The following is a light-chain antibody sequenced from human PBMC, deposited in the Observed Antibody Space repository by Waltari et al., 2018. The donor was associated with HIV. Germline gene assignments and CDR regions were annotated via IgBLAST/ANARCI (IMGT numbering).Light chain of an antibody. CDR2: DAS. CDR1: QSISSY. V-gene: IGKV3D-11*02. CDR3: QQRSNWH. Sequence: EIVLTQSPATLSLSPGERDTLSCRASQSISSYLAWYQQKPGQAPRLLIYDASNRASGIPAMFSGSGSGTDFTLTISSLEPEDFALYYCQQRSNWHFGPGTKVDIK. J-gene: IGKJ3*01.